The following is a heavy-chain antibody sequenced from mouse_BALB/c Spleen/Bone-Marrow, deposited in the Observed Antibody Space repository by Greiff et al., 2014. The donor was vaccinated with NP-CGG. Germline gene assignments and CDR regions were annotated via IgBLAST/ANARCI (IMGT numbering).Heavy chain of an antibody. V-gene: IGHV1-67*01. CDR3: ARSYYGNYYAMDY. CDR2: ISTYSGNT. D-gene: IGHD2-10*01. CDR1: GYTFTGYA. Sequence: VQLQQSGPELVRPGVSVRISCKGSGYTFTGYAMHWVKQSHAKSLEWIGVISTYSGNTNYNQKFKGRATMTVDKSSSTAYMELARLTSEDSAIYYCARSYYGNYYAMDYWGKEPQSPSPQ. J-gene: IGHJ4*01.